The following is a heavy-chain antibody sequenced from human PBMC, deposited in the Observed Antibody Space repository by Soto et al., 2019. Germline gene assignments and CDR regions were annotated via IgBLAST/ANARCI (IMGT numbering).Heavy chain of an antibody. V-gene: IGHV3-30*18. J-gene: IGHJ4*02. CDR3: AKDRASIVLSY. CDR2: ISYDGSNK. CDR1: GFTFSSYG. Sequence: GGSLRLSCAASGFTFSSYGMHWVRQAPGKGLEWVAVISYDGSNKYYADSVKGRFTISRDNSKNTLYLQMNSLRAEDTAVYYCAKDRASIVLSYWGQGTLVTVSS. D-gene: IGHD3-22*01.